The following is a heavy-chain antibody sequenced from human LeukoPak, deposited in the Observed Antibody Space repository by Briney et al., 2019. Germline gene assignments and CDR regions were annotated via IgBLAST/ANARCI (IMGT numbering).Heavy chain of an antibody. J-gene: IGHJ4*02. CDR2: IKEDGSEK. CDR3: VNFFGGEYPDS. Sequence: PGGSLRLSCAASGFTFSRYWMSWVRQAPGKGLEWVANIKEDGSEKYYVDSVKGRFAISRDNAKDSLYLQMNSLRGEDTAVYHCVNFFGGEYPDSWGQGTQVAVSS. D-gene: IGHD3-10*01. V-gene: IGHV3-7*01. CDR1: GFTFSRYW.